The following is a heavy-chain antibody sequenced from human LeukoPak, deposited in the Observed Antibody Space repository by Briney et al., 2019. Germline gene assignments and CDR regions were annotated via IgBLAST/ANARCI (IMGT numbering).Heavy chain of an antibody. D-gene: IGHD2-2*01. CDR1: GFTFSSYG. CDR2: IRYDGSNK. J-gene: IGHJ4*02. CDR3: AKDRLVPAARYIDY. V-gene: IGHV3-30*02. Sequence: PGGSLRLSCAASGFTFSSYGMHWVRQAPGKGLEWVAFIRYDGSNKYYADSVKGRFTTSRDNSKNTLYLQMNSLRAEDTAVYYCAKDRLVPAARYIDYWGQGTLVTVSS.